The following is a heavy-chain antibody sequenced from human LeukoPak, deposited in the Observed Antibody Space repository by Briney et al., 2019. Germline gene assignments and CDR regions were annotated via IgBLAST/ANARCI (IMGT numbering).Heavy chain of an antibody. D-gene: IGHD6-6*01. CDR1: GFTFSSYG. J-gene: IGHJ4*02. Sequence: GGSLRLSCAASGFTFSSYGMHWVRQAPGKGLEWVAVIWYDGSNKYYADSVKGRFTISRDNSKNTLYLQMNSLRAEDTAVYYCAKVGGIAARLVYFDYWGQGTLVTVSS. CDR3: AKVGGIAARLVYFDY. CDR2: IWYDGSNK. V-gene: IGHV3-33*06.